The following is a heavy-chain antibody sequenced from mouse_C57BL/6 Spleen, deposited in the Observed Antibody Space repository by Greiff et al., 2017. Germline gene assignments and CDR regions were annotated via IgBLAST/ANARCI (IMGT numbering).Heavy chain of an antibody. CDR3: ARERLGAMDY. CDR1: GYAFSSYW. D-gene: IGHD3-2*02. CDR2: IYPGDGDT. J-gene: IGHJ4*01. Sequence: VQGVESGAELVKPGASVKISCKASGYAFSSYWMNWVKQRPGKGLEWIGQIYPGDGDTNYNGKFKGKATLTADKSSSTAYMQRSSLTSEDSAVYFCARERLGAMDYWGQGTSVTVSS. V-gene: IGHV1-80*01.